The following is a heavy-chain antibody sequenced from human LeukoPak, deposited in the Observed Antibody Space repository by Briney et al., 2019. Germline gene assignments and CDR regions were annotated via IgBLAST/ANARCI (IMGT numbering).Heavy chain of an antibody. J-gene: IGHJ4*02. D-gene: IGHD1-1*01. CDR1: GGSFSGYY. CDR3: ARELAGTAFDY. CDR2: INHSGST. V-gene: IGHV4-34*01. Sequence: SETLSLTCAVHGGSFSGYYWSWIRQPPGKGLEWIGEINHSGSTNYNPSLKSRVTISVDTSKNQFSLKLSSVTAADTAVYYCARELAGTAFDYWGQGTLVTVSS.